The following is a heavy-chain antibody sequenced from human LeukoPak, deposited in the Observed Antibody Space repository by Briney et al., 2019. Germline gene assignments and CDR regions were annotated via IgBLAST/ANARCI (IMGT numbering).Heavy chain of an antibody. CDR2: ISYSGST. Sequence: SETLSLTCTVSGGSISSSSHYWGWIRQPPGKGLEWIGNISYSGSTYYNPSLKSRATISVDTSKNQFSLKLNSVTAADTAVYYCARRNLYNWNYGNWFDHWGQGTLVTVSS. J-gene: IGHJ5*02. V-gene: IGHV4-39*01. CDR1: GGSISSSSHY. D-gene: IGHD1-7*01. CDR3: ARRNLYNWNYGNWFDH.